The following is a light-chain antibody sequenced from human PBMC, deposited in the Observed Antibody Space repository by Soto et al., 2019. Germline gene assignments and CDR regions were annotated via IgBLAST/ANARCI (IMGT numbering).Light chain of an antibody. CDR3: SSNAGSNDLRV. V-gene: IGLV2-8*01. Sequence: QSVLTQPPSAPGSPGQSVTISCTGTSSDLGGYNYVSWYQQHPGKAPKLMIYEVSKRPSGVPDRFSGSKSGNTASLTVSGLQTEDEADYYCSSNAGSNDLRVFGGGTKLTVL. J-gene: IGLJ3*02. CDR2: EVS. CDR1: SSDLGGYNY.